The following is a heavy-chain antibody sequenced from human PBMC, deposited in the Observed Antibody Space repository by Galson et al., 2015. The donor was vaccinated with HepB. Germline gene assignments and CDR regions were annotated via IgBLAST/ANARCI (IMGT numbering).Heavy chain of an antibody. CDR3: ASKSGSCSGGSCARYMDV. Sequence: SVKVSCKASGYTFTGYYMPWVRQAPGQGLEWMGIINPSGGSTSYAQKFQGRVTMTRDTSTSTVYMELSSLRSEDTAVYYCASKSGSCSGGSCARYMDVWGKGTTVTVSS. V-gene: IGHV1-46*03. J-gene: IGHJ6*03. CDR2: INPSGGST. D-gene: IGHD2-15*01. CDR1: GYTFTGYY.